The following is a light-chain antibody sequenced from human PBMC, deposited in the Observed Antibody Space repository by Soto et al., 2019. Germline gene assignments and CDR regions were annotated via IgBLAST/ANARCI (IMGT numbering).Light chain of an antibody. CDR2: GAS. Sequence: EIVLTQSPGTLSLSPGERATLSCRASQRVSSSYLAWYQQKPGQAPRLLIYGASSRATGIPDRFSGSGSGTDFTLTISRLEPEDCAVYYCQQYGSPGTFGQGTKVEIK. J-gene: IGKJ1*01. CDR1: QRVSSSY. V-gene: IGKV3-20*01. CDR3: QQYGSPGT.